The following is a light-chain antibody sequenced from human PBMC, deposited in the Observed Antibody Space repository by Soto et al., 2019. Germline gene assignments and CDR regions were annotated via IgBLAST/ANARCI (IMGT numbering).Light chain of an antibody. V-gene: IGLV2-14*01. CDR1: SSDVGGHNG. CDR3: CSYRSGSTI. CDR2: DVS. J-gene: IGLJ2*01. Sequence: QSALTQPASVSGSPGQSITFSCTGTSSDVGGHNGVSWYQQYPGKAPKLIIYDVSNRPSGVSNRFSGSKSGNTASLTISGLQADDGADYYCCSYRSGSTIFGGGTKLTVL.